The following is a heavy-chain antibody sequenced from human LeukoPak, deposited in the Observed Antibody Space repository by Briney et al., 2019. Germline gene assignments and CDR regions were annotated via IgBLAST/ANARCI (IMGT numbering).Heavy chain of an antibody. Sequence: PGGSLRLSCAASGFTFSNSAMNWVRQAPGKGLEWVANIKQDGSEKYYVDSVKGRFTISRDNAKNSLYLQMNSLRAEDTAVYYCARGSPNWGSDYWGQGTLVTVSS. V-gene: IGHV3-7*01. J-gene: IGHJ4*02. D-gene: IGHD7-27*01. CDR3: ARGSPNWGSDY. CDR1: GFTFSNSA. CDR2: IKQDGSEK.